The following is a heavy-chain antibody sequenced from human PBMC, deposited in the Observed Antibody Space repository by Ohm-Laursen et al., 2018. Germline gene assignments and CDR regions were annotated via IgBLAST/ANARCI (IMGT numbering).Heavy chain of an antibody. CDR2: INHSGST. V-gene: IGHV4-34*01. CDR3: ARVGCSSTSCRPQIYYYGMDV. D-gene: IGHD2-2*01. Sequence: SETLSLTWAVYGGSFSGYYWSWIRQPPGKGLEWIGEINHSGSTNYNPSLKSRVTISVDTSKNQFSLKLSSVTAADTAVYYCARVGCSSTSCRPQIYYYGMDVWGQGTTVTVSS. CDR1: GGSFSGYY. J-gene: IGHJ6*02.